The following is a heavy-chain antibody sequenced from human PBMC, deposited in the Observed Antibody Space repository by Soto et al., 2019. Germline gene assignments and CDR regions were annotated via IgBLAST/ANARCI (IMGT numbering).Heavy chain of an antibody. Sequence: QITLNESGPTVVRPTETLTLTCRFSGFSLTTSGVGVGWIRQSPGKATEWLALIYWDDDKRYSASLKSRLTITKATSKNQVGLTVAGLDPTDTATYYCAHRVLRTVFGLVTTTAIYFDFWGQGTPVAVSS. CDR2: IYWDDDK. D-gene: IGHD3-3*01. V-gene: IGHV2-5*02. J-gene: IGHJ4*02. CDR3: AHRVLRTVFGLVTTTAIYFDF. CDR1: GFSLTTSGVG.